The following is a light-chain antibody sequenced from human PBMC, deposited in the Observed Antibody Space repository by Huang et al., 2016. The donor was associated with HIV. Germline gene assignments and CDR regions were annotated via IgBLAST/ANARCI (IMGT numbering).Light chain of an antibody. CDR1: QSLLYSDGNTY. J-gene: IGKJ1*01. CDR3: MQGTHWPPT. Sequence: DIVMTQSPLSLPVTLGQPATISCRSSQSLLYSDGNTYLNWFQQRPGQTTRRLIYKVSNRESGGPDRFSGRGSGTDFTLKISRVEAEDVGVYYCMQGTHWPPTFGQGTKVEIK. V-gene: IGKV2-30*01. CDR2: KVS.